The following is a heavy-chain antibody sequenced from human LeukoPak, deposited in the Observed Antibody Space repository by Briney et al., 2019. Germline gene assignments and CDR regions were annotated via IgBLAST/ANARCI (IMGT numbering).Heavy chain of an antibody. CDR1: GGSFSGYY. J-gene: IGHJ4*02. CDR2: IYYSGST. CDR3: ARVEWEWELLSGYFDY. D-gene: IGHD1-26*01. Sequence: SETLSLTCAVYGGSFSGYYWSWIRQPPGKGLEWIGYIYYSGSTNYNPSLKSRVTISVDTSKNQFSLKLSSVTAADTAVYYCARVEWEWELLSGYFDYWGQGTLVTVSS. V-gene: IGHV4-59*01.